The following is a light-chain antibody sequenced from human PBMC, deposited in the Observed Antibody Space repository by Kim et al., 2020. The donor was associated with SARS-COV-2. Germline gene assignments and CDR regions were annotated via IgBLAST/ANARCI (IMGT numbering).Light chain of an antibody. CDR3: QQANSYPLI. Sequence: TSIGDRVTITCRASQGISSFLAWYQQKPGKAPKLLIYGASTLQSGVPSRFSGTGSGTEFTLTISSLQPEDFATYYCQQANSYPLIFGGGTKVDIK. V-gene: IGKV1-9*01. CDR1: QGISSF. J-gene: IGKJ4*01. CDR2: GAS.